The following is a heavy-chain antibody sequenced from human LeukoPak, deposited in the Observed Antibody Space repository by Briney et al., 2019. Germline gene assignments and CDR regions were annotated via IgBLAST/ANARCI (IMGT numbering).Heavy chain of an antibody. CDR3: ARRTNKILRGTAYGYWYFDL. V-gene: IGHV4-34*12. J-gene: IGHJ2*01. D-gene: IGHD2-8*01. CDR2: IFYTGST. Sequence: SETLSLTCAVYGGSFSGYSWNWIRQPPGKGLEWIGSIFYTGSTYYHASFRSRVTISLDMPKNQFSLKLTSVTAADTAVYYCARRTNKILRGTAYGYWYFDLWGRGTLVIASS. CDR1: GGSFSGYS.